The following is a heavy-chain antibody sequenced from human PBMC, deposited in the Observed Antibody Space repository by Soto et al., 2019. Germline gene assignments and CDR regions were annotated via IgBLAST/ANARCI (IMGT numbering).Heavy chain of an antibody. D-gene: IGHD6-6*01. V-gene: IGHV3-23*01. CDR2: IGGSGGST. Sequence: GGSLRLSCAASGFTFSSYAMSWVRQAPGKGLEWVSAIGGSGGSTYYADSVKGRFTISRDNSKNTLYLQMNSLRAEDTAVYYCVLAAREYYYYYMDVWGKGTTVTVSS. CDR1: GFTFSSYA. J-gene: IGHJ6*03. CDR3: VLAAREYYYYYMDV.